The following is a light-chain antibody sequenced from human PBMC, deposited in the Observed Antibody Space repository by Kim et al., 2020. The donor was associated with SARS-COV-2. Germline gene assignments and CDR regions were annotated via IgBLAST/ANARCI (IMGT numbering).Light chain of an antibody. CDR3: QQSYITPFT. CDR2: AAS. CDR1: QSISNH. V-gene: IGKV1-39*01. J-gene: IGKJ3*01. Sequence: ASVGDRVTITCRTSQSISNHLTWYHQKPGRAPKLLIYAASTLQGGVPSRFSGSGSETDFTLTISSLQPEDFGTYFCQQSYITPFTFGPGTKVDIK.